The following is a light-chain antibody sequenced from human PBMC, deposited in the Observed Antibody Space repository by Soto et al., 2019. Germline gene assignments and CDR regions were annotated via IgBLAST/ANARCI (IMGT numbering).Light chain of an antibody. CDR3: LQQNSYPLT. V-gene: IGKV1-17*01. Sequence: DIQMTQSPSSLSASVGDRVTITCRASQGIRNDLAWYQQKLGKAPKRLIYVASSLQSGVPSRFSGSGSGTEFTLTISSLQPEDSATYYCLQQNSYPLTFGGGTKVEIK. CDR1: QGIRND. J-gene: IGKJ4*01. CDR2: VAS.